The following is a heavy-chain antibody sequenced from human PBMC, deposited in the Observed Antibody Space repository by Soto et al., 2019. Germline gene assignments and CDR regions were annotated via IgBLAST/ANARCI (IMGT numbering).Heavy chain of an antibody. Sequence: ASVKVSCKASGYTFTGYYMHWVRQAPGQGLEWIGWIDVSSGDTNYAQKFQERVTMTRDMSTSTAYMELSSLRSEDTAVYYCAAEAYCSSTSCYGYYGMDVWGQGTTVTVS. J-gene: IGHJ6*02. CDR2: IDVSSGDT. D-gene: IGHD2-2*01. V-gene: IGHV1-2*02. CDR3: AAEAYCSSTSCYGYYGMDV. CDR1: GYTFTGYY.